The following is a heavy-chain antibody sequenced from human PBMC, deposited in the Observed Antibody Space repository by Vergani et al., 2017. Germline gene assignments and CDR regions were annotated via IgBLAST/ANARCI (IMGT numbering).Heavy chain of an antibody. CDR1: GFTFSNAW. CDR3: TRDGDSSGLFDY. D-gene: IGHD3-22*01. V-gene: IGHV3-49*04. CDR2: IRSKAYGGTT. J-gene: IGHJ4*02. Sequence: EVQLVESGGGLVKPGGSLRLSCAASGFTFSNAWMSWVRQAPGKGLEWVGFIRSKAYGGTTEYAASVKGRFTISRDDSKSIAYLQMNSLKTEDTAVYYCTRDGDSSGLFDYWGQGTLVTVSS.